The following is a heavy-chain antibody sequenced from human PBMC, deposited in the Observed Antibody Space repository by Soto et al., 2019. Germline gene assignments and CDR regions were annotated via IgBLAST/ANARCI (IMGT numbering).Heavy chain of an antibody. Sequence: QVQLEQSGAEVRRPGASLNVSCKTSGYTFRSYAMHWVRQAPGQRLEWMGWINTGTGHTKYSQKMQGRVTLTSDASAHTADMELSRLTSEDTAVYYCARADGYNFDTWFDPWGQGTLVNVSS. J-gene: IGHJ5*02. CDR3: ARADGYNFDTWFDP. D-gene: IGHD1-1*01. CDR2: INTGTGHT. CDR1: GYTFRSYA. V-gene: IGHV1-3*04.